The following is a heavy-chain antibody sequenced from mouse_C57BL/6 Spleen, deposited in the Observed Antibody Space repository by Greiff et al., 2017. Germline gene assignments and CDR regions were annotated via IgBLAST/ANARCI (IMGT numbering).Heavy chain of an antibody. J-gene: IGHJ2*01. D-gene: IGHD2-5*01. CDR1: GYTFTSYW. V-gene: IGHV1-74*01. CDR3: ATAYYSNYYGY. Sequence: QVQLQQPGAELVKPGASVKVSCKASGYTFTSYWMHWVKQRPGQGLEWIGRIHPSDSDTNYNQKFKGKATLTVDKSSSTAYMQLSSLTSEDSAVYYCATAYYSNYYGYWGQGTTLTVSS. CDR2: IHPSDSDT.